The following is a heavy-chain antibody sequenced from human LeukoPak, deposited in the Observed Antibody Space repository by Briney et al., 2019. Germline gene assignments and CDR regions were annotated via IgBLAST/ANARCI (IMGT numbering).Heavy chain of an antibody. D-gene: IGHD3-10*01. CDR1: GYSFTSYW. J-gene: IGHJ4*02. Sequence: GESLKISCKGSGYSFTSYWIAWVRHMPRKGPEWMGIIYLGDSDPRYSPSFQGQVTISADKSISTAYLQWSSLKASDTAMYYCARHGGSYGFVDHWGLGTLVTVSS. CDR2: IYLGDSDP. CDR3: ARHGGSYGFVDH. V-gene: IGHV5-51*01.